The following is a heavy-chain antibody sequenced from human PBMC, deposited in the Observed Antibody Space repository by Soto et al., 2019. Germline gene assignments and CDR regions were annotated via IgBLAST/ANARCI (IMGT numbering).Heavy chain of an antibody. CDR2: INSYDGGT. D-gene: IGHD2-2*01. J-gene: IGHJ6*03. CDR3: ARMGVVVPPTIPYYFYYMDV. CDR1: GYTFSNYG. V-gene: IGHV1-18*01. Sequence: QVQLVQSGPEVKKPGASVKVSCQASGYTFSNYGISWVRQAPGQGLEWMGWINSYDGGTNYAQKFQGRVTKTTDTSTSTAYMEGRSLRSDDTAVYYCARMGVVVPPTIPYYFYYMDVWGKGTTVTVSS.